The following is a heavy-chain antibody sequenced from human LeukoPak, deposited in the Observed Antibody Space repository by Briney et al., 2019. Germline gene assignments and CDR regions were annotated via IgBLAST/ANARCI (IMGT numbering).Heavy chain of an antibody. CDR3: ARGFDILTGDFDY. J-gene: IGHJ4*02. CDR2: IKQDGSEK. V-gene: IGHV3-7*01. Sequence: GGSLRLSCAASGFTFSSYWMSWVRQAPGKGLEWVANIKQDGSEKYYVDSVKGRFTISRDNAKNSLYLQMNSLRAEDTAVYYCARGFDILTGDFDYWGQGTLVTVSS. CDR1: GFTFSSYW. D-gene: IGHD3-9*01.